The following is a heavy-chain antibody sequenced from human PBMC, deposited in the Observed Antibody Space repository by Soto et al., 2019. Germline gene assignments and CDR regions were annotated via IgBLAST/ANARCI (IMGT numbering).Heavy chain of an antibody. J-gene: IGHJ6*02. Sequence: GASVKVSCKASGGTFSSYAISWVRQAPGQGLEWMGGIIPIFGTANYAQKFQGRVTITADESTSTAYMELSSLRSEDTAVYYCGRVGTTGTTSGYYYYYGMDVWGQGTTVAVSS. CDR3: GRVGTTGTTSGYYYYYGMDV. V-gene: IGHV1-69*13. CDR1: GGTFSSYA. CDR2: IIPIFGTA. D-gene: IGHD1-1*01.